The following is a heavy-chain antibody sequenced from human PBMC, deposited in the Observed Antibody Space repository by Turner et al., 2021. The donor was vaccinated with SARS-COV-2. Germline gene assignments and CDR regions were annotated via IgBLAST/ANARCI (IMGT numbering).Heavy chain of an antibody. CDR1: GFTFSSYG. CDR2: IWYDGSNK. V-gene: IGHV3-33*01. Sequence: QVQLVESGRGVVQPGRSLRLSCEASGFTFSSYGMHWVRQAPGKGLEWVAVIWYDGSNKYYADSVKGRFTVSRDNSKNTLYLQMNSLRAEDTAVYYCARDPNAGYYYMDVWGKGTTVTVSS. CDR3: ARDPNAGYYYMDV. D-gene: IGHD2-8*01. J-gene: IGHJ6*03.